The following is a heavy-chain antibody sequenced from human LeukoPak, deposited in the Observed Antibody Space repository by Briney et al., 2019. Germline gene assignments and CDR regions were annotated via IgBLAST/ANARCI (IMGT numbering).Heavy chain of an antibody. D-gene: IGHD3-22*01. CDR3: VRVNYYYDSSGYYRTPYFDS. CDR1: GFSLSTGELG. Sequence: SGPTLVKPTQTLTLTCTFSGFSLSTGELGVGWIRQPPGQALEWLALIYWDDVKRYSPSLKSRLTITKDASRNQVVVIMTDMDPVDTATYYCVRVNYYYDSSGYYRTPYFDSWGLGTLVTVSS. CDR2: IYWDDVK. V-gene: IGHV2-5*02. J-gene: IGHJ4*02.